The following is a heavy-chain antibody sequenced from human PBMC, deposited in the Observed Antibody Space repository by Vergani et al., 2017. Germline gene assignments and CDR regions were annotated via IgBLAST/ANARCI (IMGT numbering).Heavy chain of an antibody. J-gene: IGHJ6*02. CDR3: ARCVITRVRGVMYYYYGMDV. V-gene: IGHV3-48*03. CDR1: GFTFSSYE. Sequence: EVQLVESGGGLVQPGGSLRLSCAAFGFTFSSYEMNWVRPAPGKGMEWVSYISSSGSTIYYADSVKGRVTLSRDNANNSLYLQMNSLRAEDTAVYYCARCVITRVRGVMYYYYGMDVWGQGTTVTVSS. CDR2: ISSSGSTI. D-gene: IGHD3-10*01.